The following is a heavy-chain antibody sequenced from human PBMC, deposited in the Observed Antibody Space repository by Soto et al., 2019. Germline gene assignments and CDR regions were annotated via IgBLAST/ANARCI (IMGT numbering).Heavy chain of an antibody. CDR1: GFTFSSYA. J-gene: IGHJ2*01. Sequence: EVQLLESGGGLVQPGGSLRLSCATSGFTFSSYAMSWVRQAPGKGLEWVSAIGGSGSVTYYADSVKGRSTISRDNSKATLYPQLTRLRAQDTGVYYCAKDATIVGHWHFDLWGRGNLLSVSS. CDR3: AKDATIVGHWHFDL. V-gene: IGHV3-23*01. CDR2: IGGSGSVT. D-gene: IGHD1-26*01.